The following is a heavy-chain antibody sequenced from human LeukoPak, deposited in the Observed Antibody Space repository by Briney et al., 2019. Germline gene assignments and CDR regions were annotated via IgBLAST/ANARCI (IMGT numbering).Heavy chain of an antibody. D-gene: IGHD3-22*01. CDR1: GGSINNYY. J-gene: IGHJ4*02. CDR2: IYYTGST. CDR3: ARHRGSGYPYFDY. Sequence: KPSETLSLTCTVSGGSINNYYWSWIRQPPGKGLEWIGYIYYTGSTNYNPSLKSRVTISVDTSKSHFSLKMSTLTAADTAVYYCARHRGSGYPYFDYWGQGTLVTASS. V-gene: IGHV4-59*01.